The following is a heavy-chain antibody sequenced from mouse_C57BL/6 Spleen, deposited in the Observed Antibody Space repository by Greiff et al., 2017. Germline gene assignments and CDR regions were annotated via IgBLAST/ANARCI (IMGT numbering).Heavy chain of an antibody. CDR3: ARYMTGTFAY. V-gene: IGHV7-3*01. J-gene: IGHJ3*01. Sequence: EVKVVESGGGLVQPGGSLSLSCAASGFTFTDYYMSWVRQPPGKALEWLGFIRNKANGYTTEYSASVKGRFTISRDNSQSILYLQMNALRAEDSATYDCARYMTGTFAYWGQGTLVTVSA. CDR1: GFTFTDYY. CDR2: IRNKANGYTT. D-gene: IGHD4-1*01.